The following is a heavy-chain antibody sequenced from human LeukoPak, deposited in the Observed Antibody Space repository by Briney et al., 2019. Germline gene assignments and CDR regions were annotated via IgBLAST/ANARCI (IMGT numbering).Heavy chain of an antibody. CDR3: ARCSSTSCYLGY. Sequence: SETLSLTCAVYGGSFSGYFWSWIRQPPGKGLEWIGEINHSGSTNYNPSLKSRVTISVDTSKNQFSLKLSSLTAADTAVYYCARCSSTSCYLGYWGQGTLVTVSS. J-gene: IGHJ4*02. CDR1: GGSFSGYF. CDR2: INHSGST. D-gene: IGHD2-2*01. V-gene: IGHV4-34*01.